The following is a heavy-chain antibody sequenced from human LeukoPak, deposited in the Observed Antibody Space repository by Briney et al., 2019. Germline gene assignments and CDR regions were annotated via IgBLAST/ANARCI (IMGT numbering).Heavy chain of an antibody. Sequence: PSETLSLTCTVSGGSISSYYWSWIRQPPGKGLEWIGYIYYSGSTNYNPSLKSRVTISVDTSKNQFSLKLSSVTAADTAAYYCARYQDYSDAFDIWGQGTMVTVSS. CDR2: IYYSGST. J-gene: IGHJ3*02. V-gene: IGHV4-59*08. CDR1: GGSISSYY. D-gene: IGHD2-15*01. CDR3: ARYQDYSDAFDI.